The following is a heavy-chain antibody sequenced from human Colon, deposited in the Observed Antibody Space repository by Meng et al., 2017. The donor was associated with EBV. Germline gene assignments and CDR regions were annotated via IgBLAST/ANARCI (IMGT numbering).Heavy chain of an antibody. V-gene: IGHV3-21*01. D-gene: IGHD6-19*01. CDR1: GFTLSAYS. CDR2: INRDESNI. Sequence: EGPLVGSGGGLVKPGGSLRLSCAASGFTLSAYSMSWVRQAPGKGLEWVSFINRDESNINYAASLRGRFTVSRDIAKNSLYLQMNNLRVEDTAVYYCARDSSGWSRDLWGQGTLVTVSS. CDR3: ARDSSGWSRDL. J-gene: IGHJ5*02.